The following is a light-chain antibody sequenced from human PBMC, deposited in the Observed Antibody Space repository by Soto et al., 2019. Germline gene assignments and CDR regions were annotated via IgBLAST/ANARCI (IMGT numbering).Light chain of an antibody. J-gene: IGKJ1*01. CDR1: QSVSGN. V-gene: IGKV3-15*01. Sequence: EIVMTQSPFTLSVSPVERATLSCRASQSVSGNLAWYQQKPGQAPRLLIYGVSARATGIPARFSGSGFGTEFTLTISSLQSEDFALYYCQQYNFWPETFGQGTKVDIK. CDR2: GVS. CDR3: QQYNFWPET.